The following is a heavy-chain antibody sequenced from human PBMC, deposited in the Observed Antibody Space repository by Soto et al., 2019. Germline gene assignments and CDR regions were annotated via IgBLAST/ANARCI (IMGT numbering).Heavy chain of an antibody. D-gene: IGHD6-13*01. J-gene: IGHJ6*02. V-gene: IGHV5-10-1*01. CDR3: VITSPTIGATGTRYYYMLDV. Sequence: GESLKICCEGSGYSFTNFWITWVRQMPGKGLEWMGRIDPSDSYTNYNPSFQGHLTISTDKSISTAFLQWSSLKASDTAMYFCVITSPTIGATGTRYYYMLDVWGQGTTVTVSS. CDR2: IDPSDSYT. CDR1: GYSFTNFW.